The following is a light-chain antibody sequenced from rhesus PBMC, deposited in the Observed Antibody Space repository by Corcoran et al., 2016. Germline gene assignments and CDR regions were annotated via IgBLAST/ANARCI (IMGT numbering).Light chain of an antibody. CDR3: LQYSSSPFT. Sequence: DIQMTQSPSSLSASVGDTVTITCRASQSISSWLDWYHQNPGKAPKHLIYKASSLQSGVPSRFSGSGSGTDFTLTISSLQPEDFATYYCLQYSSSPFTFGPGTKLDIK. CDR2: KAS. J-gene: IGKJ3*01. CDR1: QSISSW. V-gene: IGKV1-22*01.